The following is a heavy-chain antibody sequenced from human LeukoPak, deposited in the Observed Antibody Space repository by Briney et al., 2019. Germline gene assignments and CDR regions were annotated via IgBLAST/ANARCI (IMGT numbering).Heavy chain of an antibody. Sequence: GRSLRPSCAASGFTFSSYWMHWVRQAPGKGLVWVSRINGDGSSENYADSVKGRFTITRDNAKNTVYLQMNSLRADDTAVYYCARASSYGLWGQGTLVTVSS. J-gene: IGHJ4*02. CDR3: ARASSYGL. CDR1: GFTFSSYW. V-gene: IGHV3-74*01. CDR2: INGDGSSE. D-gene: IGHD5-18*01.